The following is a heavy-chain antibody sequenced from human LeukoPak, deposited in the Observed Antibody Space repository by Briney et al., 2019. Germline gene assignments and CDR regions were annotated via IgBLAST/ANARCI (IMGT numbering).Heavy chain of an antibody. D-gene: IGHD3-10*01. J-gene: IGHJ4*02. V-gene: IGHV4-34*01. Sequence: SETLSLTCAVYGGSFSGYYWSWIRQPPGKGLEWIGEINHSGSANYNPSLKSRVAISVDTSKNQFSLKLSSVTAADTAVYYCARGYGSGSRGYYFDYWGQGTLVTVSS. CDR3: ARGYGSGSRGYYFDY. CDR1: GGSFSGYY. CDR2: INHSGSA.